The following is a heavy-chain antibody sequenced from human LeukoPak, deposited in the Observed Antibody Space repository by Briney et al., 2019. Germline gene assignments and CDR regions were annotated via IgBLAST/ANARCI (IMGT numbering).Heavy chain of an antibody. CDR2: INWNGGST. CDR3: ARDVGWELFDY. J-gene: IGHJ4*02. CDR1: GFTFDDYG. V-gene: IGHV3-20*04. D-gene: IGHD1-26*01. Sequence: SGGSLRLSCAASGFTFDDYGMSWVRQAPGKGLEWVSGINWNGGSTGYADSVKGRFTISRDNAKNSLYLQMNSLRAEDTTLYYCARDVGWELFDYWGQGTLVTVSS.